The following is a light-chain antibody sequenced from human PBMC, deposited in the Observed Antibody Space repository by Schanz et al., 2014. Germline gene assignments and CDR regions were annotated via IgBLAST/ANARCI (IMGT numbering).Light chain of an antibody. CDR3: CSYAGTSTTVP. Sequence: QSALTQPASVSGSPGQSITISCTGTSSDVGGYNYVSWYQQHPGKAPKLMIVDVGNRPSGVSNRFSGSKSGSTASLTISGLQAEDEADYYCCSYAGTSTTVPFGGGTKLTVL. CDR2: DVG. V-gene: IGLV2-14*01. J-gene: IGLJ2*01. CDR1: SSDVGGYNY.